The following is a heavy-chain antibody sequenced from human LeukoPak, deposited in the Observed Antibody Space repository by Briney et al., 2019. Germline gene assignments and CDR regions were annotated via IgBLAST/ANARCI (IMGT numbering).Heavy chain of an antibody. D-gene: IGHD1-7*01. Sequence: ASVKVSCKVSGYTLTELSMHWVRQAPGKGLEWMGGFDPEDGETIYAQKFQGRVTMTEDTSTDTAYMELSSLRSEDTAVYYCATRKNYNWLWNYGYWGQGTLVTVSS. V-gene: IGHV1-24*01. CDR3: ATRKNYNWLWNYGY. J-gene: IGHJ4*02. CDR2: FDPEDGET. CDR1: GYTLTELS.